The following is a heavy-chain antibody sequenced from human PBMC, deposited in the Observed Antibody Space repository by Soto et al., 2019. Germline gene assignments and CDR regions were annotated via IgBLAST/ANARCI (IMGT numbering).Heavy chain of an antibody. V-gene: IGHV1-2*04. CDR1: GYTFTGYY. Sequence: ASVKVSCKASGYTFTGYYMHWVRQAPGQGLEWMGWINPNSGGTNYAQKFQGWVTMTRDTSISTAYMELSRLRSDDTAVYYCARDYTNEDTAMDKEDYYYGMDVWGQGTTVTVSS. CDR3: ARDYTNEDTAMDKEDYYYGMDV. J-gene: IGHJ6*02. D-gene: IGHD5-18*01. CDR2: INPNSGGT.